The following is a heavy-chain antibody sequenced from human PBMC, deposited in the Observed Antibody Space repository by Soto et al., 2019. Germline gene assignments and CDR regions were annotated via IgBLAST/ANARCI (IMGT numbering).Heavy chain of an antibody. CDR2: ISATGGST. V-gene: IGHV3-23*01. Sequence: GGSLRLSCAASGFTFNNYAMNWVRQAPGKGLEWVATISATGGSTYYADSVKGRFTISRDNSKNTLYLQMNSLRAEDTAVYYCARDRTDDGMDVWGQGTTVTVSS. J-gene: IGHJ6*02. CDR3: ARDRTDDGMDV. CDR1: GFTFNNYA.